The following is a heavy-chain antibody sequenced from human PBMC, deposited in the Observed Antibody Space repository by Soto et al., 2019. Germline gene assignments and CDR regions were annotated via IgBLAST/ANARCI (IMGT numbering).Heavy chain of an antibody. CDR3: ASGGYYYGSGSSNYYYHYGMSG. J-gene: IGHJ6*04. CDR2: IIPIFGTA. V-gene: IGHV1-69*13. D-gene: IGHD3-10*01. Sequence: ASVKVSCKASGGTFSSYAISWVLQAPGQGLEWMGGIIPIFGTANYAQKFQGRVTITADESTSTAYMELSSLRSEDTAVYYCASGGYYYGSGSSNYYYHYGMSGCGKGNTVTVYS. CDR1: GGTFSSYA.